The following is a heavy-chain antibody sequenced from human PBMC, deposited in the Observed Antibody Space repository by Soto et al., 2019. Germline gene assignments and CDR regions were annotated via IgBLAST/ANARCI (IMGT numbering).Heavy chain of an antibody. V-gene: IGHV3-33*03. D-gene: IGHD6-19*01. CDR2: IWDDGRDK. CDR3: VRGATTTGWFDAFDL. J-gene: IGHJ3*01. Sequence: QVQLLESGGGVVQSGTSLRLSCVASGFTLSSHGMHWVRQAPGKGRAWVSFIWDDGRDKYYADSVEGRFLISRDNSKNTMNLQVKSLRPEDTALYYCVRGATTTGWFDAFDLWGRGTMVTVSS. CDR1: GFTLSSHG.